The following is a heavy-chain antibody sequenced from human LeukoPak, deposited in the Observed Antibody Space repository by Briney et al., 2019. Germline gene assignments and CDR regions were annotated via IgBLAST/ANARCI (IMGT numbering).Heavy chain of an antibody. CDR2: ITSSGDGT. Sequence: GGSLRLSCAASGFTFSIYALSWVRQAPGKGLQWVSSITSSGDGTYYADSVKGRFTISRDNSENMLYLQMNSLRVEDTAVYFCAKDRPNYYGSNGHYYRRDGDYWGQGTLVTVSS. V-gene: IGHV3-23*01. CDR1: GFTFSIYA. CDR3: AKDRPNYYGSNGHYYRRDGDY. D-gene: IGHD3-22*01. J-gene: IGHJ4*02.